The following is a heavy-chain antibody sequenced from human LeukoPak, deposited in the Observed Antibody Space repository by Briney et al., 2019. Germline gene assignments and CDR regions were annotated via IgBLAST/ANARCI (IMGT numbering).Heavy chain of an antibody. V-gene: IGHV3-66*01. CDR1: GFTVSSSY. J-gene: IGHJ4*02. CDR3: ARNYYDSSAYYYFDY. CDR2: IYCGGGT. D-gene: IGHD3-22*01. Sequence: GGSLRLSCAASGFTVSSSYMNWVRQAPGKGLEWVSLIYCGGGTYYADSVKGIFTISRENSKNTLYLQMNSLRAEDKAVYYCARNYYDSSAYYYFDYWGQGTLVTVSS.